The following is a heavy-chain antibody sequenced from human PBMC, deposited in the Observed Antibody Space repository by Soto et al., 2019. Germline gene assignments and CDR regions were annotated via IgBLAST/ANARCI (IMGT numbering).Heavy chain of an antibody. CDR1: GDSVSSNSAA. Sequence: PSQTLSLTCAISGDSVSSNSAAWNLIRQSPSRGLEWLGRTYYRYKWYNDYAVSVKSRITINPDTSKNQFSLQLNSVTPEDTAVYYCAREAAAGTKGGFDYWGQGTLVPVSS. CDR2: TYYRYKWYN. D-gene: IGHD6-13*01. CDR3: AREAAAGTKGGFDY. J-gene: IGHJ4*02. V-gene: IGHV6-1*01.